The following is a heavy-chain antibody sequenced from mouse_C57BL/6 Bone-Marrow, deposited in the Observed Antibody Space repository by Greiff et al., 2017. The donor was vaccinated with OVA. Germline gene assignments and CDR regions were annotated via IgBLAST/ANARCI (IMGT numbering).Heavy chain of an antibody. CDR1: GYTFTSYT. J-gene: IGHJ1*03. CDR3: ARGGSSSWWYFDV. D-gene: IGHD1-1*01. Sequence: VQLQESGAELARPGASVKMSCKASGYTFTSYTMHWVKQRPGQGLEWIGYINPSSGYTKYNQKFKDKATLTADKSSSTAYMQLSSLTSEDSAVYYCARGGSSSWWYFDVWGTGTTVTVSS. V-gene: IGHV1-4*01. CDR2: INPSSGYT.